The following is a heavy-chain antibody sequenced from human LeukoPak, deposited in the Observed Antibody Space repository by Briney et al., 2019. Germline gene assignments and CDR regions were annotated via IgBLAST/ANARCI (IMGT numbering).Heavy chain of an antibody. CDR2: INQDASEI. Sequence: GGSLRLSCAASGFTFSTYWMNWYRQAPGKGLEWVGNINQDASEINYVNSVRGRFTISRDNAKNSLHLQMNSLRAEDTAVYYCATDRDNSDWQKRFDSWGQGTLVTVTP. CDR1: GFTFSTYW. J-gene: IGHJ4*02. D-gene: IGHD2-21*02. V-gene: IGHV3-7*01. CDR3: ATDRDNSDWQKRFDS.